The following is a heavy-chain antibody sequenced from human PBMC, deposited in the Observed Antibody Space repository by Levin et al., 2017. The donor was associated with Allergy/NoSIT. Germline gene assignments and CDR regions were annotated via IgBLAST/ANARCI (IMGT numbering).Heavy chain of an antibody. CDR2: INPSGGST. CDR3: ARGTIFGVPLRDTYFDY. J-gene: IGHJ4*02. CDR1: GYTFTSYY. Sequence: GASVKVSFKASGYTFTSYYMHWVRQAPGQGLEWMGIINPSGGSTSYAQKFQGRVTMTRDTSTSTVYMELSSLRSEDTAVYYCARGTIFGVPLRDTYFDYWGQGTLVTVSS. V-gene: IGHV1-46*01. D-gene: IGHD3-3*01.